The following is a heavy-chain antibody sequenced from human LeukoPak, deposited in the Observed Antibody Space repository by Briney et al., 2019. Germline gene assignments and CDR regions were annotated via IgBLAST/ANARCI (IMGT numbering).Heavy chain of an antibody. Sequence: GGSLRLSCAPSGFTLSSYAMHWVRQAPGEGLQWVAAISYDGSQKYYADSVKGRFTISRDNSKDTLYLQMNSLRAEDTAVYYCASLLIPDIDYWGQGTLVTVSS. J-gene: IGHJ4*02. CDR1: GFTLSSYA. V-gene: IGHV3-30-3*01. CDR3: ASLLIPDIDY. CDR2: ISYDGSQK. D-gene: IGHD3-16*01.